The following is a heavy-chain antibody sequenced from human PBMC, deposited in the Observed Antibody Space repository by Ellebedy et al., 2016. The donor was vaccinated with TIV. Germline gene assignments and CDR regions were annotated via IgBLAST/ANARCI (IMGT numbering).Heavy chain of an antibody. J-gene: IGHJ4*02. Sequence: SETLSLTCTVSGGSISSYYWSWIRQPPGKGLEWIEYIYYSGSTNYNPSLKSRVTISVDTSKNQFSLKLSSVTAADTAVYYCARGWNPFYFDYWGQGTLVTVSS. V-gene: IGHV4-59*01. D-gene: IGHD1-1*01. CDR2: IYYSGST. CDR1: GGSISSYY. CDR3: ARGWNPFYFDY.